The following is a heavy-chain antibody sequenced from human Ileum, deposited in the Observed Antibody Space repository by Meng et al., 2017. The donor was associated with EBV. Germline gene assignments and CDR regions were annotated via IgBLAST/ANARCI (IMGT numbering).Heavy chain of an antibody. CDR3: AKKESSGYQPYDY. J-gene: IGHJ4*02. Sequence: GQLLGCGGGLVQPGGSLRLSCAASGFTLSSKTMCWVRQAPGKGLEWVSTLSGSSGYTYYADSVKGRFTISRDNSKNTLYLQMNSLKAEDTAVYYCAKKESSGYQPYDYWGQGTLVTVSS. V-gene: IGHV3-23*01. D-gene: IGHD2-2*01. CDR1: GFTLSSKT. CDR2: LSGSSGYT.